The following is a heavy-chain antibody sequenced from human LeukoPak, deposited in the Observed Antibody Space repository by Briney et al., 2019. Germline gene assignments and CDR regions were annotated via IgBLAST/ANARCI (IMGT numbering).Heavy chain of an antibody. J-gene: IGHJ4*02. CDR2: IYYSGST. CDR3: ARSYYYDSSGYFDY. Sequence: SETLSLTCTVSGDSLSNNYWSWIRQPPGKGLEWIGHIYYSGSTSYNPSLKSRVTLSTDASKNQFSLKLSSVTAADTAVYYCARSYYYDSSGYFDYWGQGTLVTVSS. CDR1: GDSLSNNY. V-gene: IGHV4-59*01. D-gene: IGHD3-22*01.